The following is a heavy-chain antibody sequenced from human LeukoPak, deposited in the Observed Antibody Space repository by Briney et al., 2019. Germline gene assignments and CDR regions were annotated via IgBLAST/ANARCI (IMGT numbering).Heavy chain of an antibody. CDR1: GGSISSGDYY. D-gene: IGHD3-9*01. V-gene: IGHV4-30-4*01. Sequence: SETLSLTCTVSGGSISSGDYYWSWIRQPPGKGLEWIGYIYYSGSTYYNPSLKSRVTVSLDTSKNQFSLKLSSVTAADTAVYYCARGRYDNLTGHLARLDVWGQGTTVIVSS. J-gene: IGHJ6*02. CDR3: ARGRYDNLTGHLARLDV. CDR2: IYYSGST.